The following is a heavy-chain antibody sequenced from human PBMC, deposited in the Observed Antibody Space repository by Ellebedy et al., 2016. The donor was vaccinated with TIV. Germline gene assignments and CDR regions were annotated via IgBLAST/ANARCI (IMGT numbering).Heavy chain of an antibody. J-gene: IGHJ4*02. CDR1: GYTFTSYG. D-gene: IGHD3-16*01. V-gene: IGHV1-18*01. CDR2: ISAYNGNT. CDR3: ATDGGSAEVERRETLSY. Sequence: AASVKVSCKASGYTFTSYGISWVRQAPGQGLEWMGWISAYNGNTNYAQKLQGRVTMTTDTSTSTAYMELSSLRSEDAALYYCATDGGSAEVERRETLSYWGLGTLVTVSP.